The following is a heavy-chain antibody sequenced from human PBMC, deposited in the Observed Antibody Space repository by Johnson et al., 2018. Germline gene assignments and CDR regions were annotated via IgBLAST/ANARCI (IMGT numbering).Heavy chain of an antibody. CDR3: ARGLEGISWYNYYYMDV. CDR1: GFTVSSNY. D-gene: IGHD6-13*01. V-gene: IGHV3-66*02. CDR2: IHSGGST. J-gene: IGHJ6*03. Sequence: VQLVQSGGGLVQPGGSLRLSCAASGFTVSSNYMSWVRQAPGKGLEWVSVIHSGGSTYYADSVRGRFTISRDNSKNTLYLQMNSLRAEDTAVYYCARGLEGISWYNYYYMDVWGKGTTVTVSS.